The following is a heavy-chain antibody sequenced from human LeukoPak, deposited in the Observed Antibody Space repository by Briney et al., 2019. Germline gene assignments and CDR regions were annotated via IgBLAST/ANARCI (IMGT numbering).Heavy chain of an antibody. CDR3: ARDLVIGSGSNGH. D-gene: IGHD3-10*01. CDR1: GFSFSSYW. J-gene: IGHJ4*02. V-gene: IGHV3-74*01. CDR2: ISEKGVP. Sequence: RGSLRLSCAASGFSFSSYWMHWVRQAPGKGPVWVSRISEKGVPYYADSVKGRFTISRDNAKNTLYLQMNSLRVEDTAVYYCARDLVIGSGSNGHWGQGTLVTVSS.